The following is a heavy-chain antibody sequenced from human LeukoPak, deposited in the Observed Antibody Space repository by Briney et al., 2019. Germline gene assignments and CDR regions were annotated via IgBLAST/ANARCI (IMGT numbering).Heavy chain of an antibody. V-gene: IGHV1-46*01. CDR3: ARETFPNYYYYGMDV. Sequence: ASVKVSCKASGYTFTSYYMHWVRQAPGQGLEWMGIINPSGGSTSYAQKFQGRVTMTRDTSTSTVYMELSSLRSEDTAMYYCARETFPNYYYYGMDVWGQGTTVTVSS. CDR1: GYTFTSYY. J-gene: IGHJ6*02. CDR2: INPSGGST. D-gene: IGHD2-21*01.